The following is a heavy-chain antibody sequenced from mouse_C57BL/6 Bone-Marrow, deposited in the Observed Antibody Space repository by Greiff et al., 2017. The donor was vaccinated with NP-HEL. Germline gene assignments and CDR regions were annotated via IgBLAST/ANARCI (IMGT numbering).Heavy chain of an antibody. CDR3: ARWGYG. V-gene: IGHV5-17*01. J-gene: IGHJ2*01. CDR2: ISSGSSTI. D-gene: IGHD2-2*01. CDR1: GFTFSDYG. Sequence: EVQLVESGGGLVKPGGSLKLSCAASGFTFSDYGMHWVRQAPEKGLGWVAYISSGSSTIYYADTVKGRFTISRDNAKNTLFLQMPSLRSEDTAMYYCARWGYGWGQGTTLTVSS.